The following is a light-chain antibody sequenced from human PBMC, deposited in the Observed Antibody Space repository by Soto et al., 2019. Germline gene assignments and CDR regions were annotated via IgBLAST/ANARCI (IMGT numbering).Light chain of an antibody. CDR3: QQSSSSPVT. Sequence: EIVLTQSPATLSLSPGERATLSCRASQSVSSYLAWYQQKPGQVPRLLMYSASSRASGFPDRFSGSGSGTDFTLTISRLEPEDFAVYYCQQSSSSPVTFGQGTRLEI. J-gene: IGKJ5*01. V-gene: IGKV3-20*01. CDR2: SAS. CDR1: QSVSSY.